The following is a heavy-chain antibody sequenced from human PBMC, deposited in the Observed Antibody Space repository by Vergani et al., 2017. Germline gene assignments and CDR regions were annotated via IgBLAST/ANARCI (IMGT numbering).Heavy chain of an antibody. CDR3: AKDPLNWDGRFFDF. Sequence: EVQLLESGGGLVQPGGSLRLSCAASGFTFSSYAMSWVRQAPGKGLEWVSAISGSGGATYYAASVKGRFTISRDNSKNTLYLQMNSLRAEDTARYYCAKDPLNWDGRFFDFWGQGTLVTVSS. V-gene: IGHV3-23*01. D-gene: IGHD1-1*01. J-gene: IGHJ4*02. CDR2: ISGSGGAT. CDR1: GFTFSSYA.